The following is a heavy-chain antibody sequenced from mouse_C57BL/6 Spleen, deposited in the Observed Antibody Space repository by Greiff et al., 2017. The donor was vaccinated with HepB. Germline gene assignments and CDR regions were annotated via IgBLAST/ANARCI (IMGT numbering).Heavy chain of an antibody. J-gene: IGHJ2*01. Sequence: QVQLQQSGAELVRPGASVTLSCKASGYTFTDYEMHWVKQTPVHGLEWIGAIDPDTGGTAYNQKFKGKAILTADKSSSTAYMELRSLTSEDSAVYYCTRGVEHLDYWGQGTTLTVSS. CDR3: TRGVEHLDY. CDR2: IDPDTGGT. CDR1: GYTFTDYE. V-gene: IGHV1-15*01.